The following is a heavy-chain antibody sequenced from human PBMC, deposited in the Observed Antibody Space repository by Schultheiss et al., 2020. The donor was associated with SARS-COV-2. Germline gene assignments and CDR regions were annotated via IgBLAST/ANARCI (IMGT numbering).Heavy chain of an antibody. CDR3: ASSNYGSGSYSFYFDY. CDR1: GGSFSGYY. CDR2: IYYSGST. Sequence: SETLSLTCAVYGGSFSGYYWSWIRQPPGKGLEWIGYIYYSGSTNYNPSLKSRVTISVDTSKNQLSLKLSSVTAADTAVYYCASSNYGSGSYSFYFDYWGQGTLVTVSS. J-gene: IGHJ4*02. V-gene: IGHV4-34*11. D-gene: IGHD3-10*01.